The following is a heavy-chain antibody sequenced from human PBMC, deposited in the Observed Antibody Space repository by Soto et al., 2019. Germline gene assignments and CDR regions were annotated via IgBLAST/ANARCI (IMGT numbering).Heavy chain of an antibody. D-gene: IGHD3-22*01. CDR2: INHSGTT. V-gene: IGHV4-34*02. Sequence: QVQLQQWGAGLLKPSETLSLTCAVYGGSFSGYYWSWIRQPPGKGLDWIGEINHSGTTKYNPSLKSPVTISVDTSKNQFSLKMSLVTAADTAIYYCARVSFYYDTSGYAVAWFDPWGQGTLVTVSS. J-gene: IGHJ5*02. CDR3: ARVSFYYDTSGYAVAWFDP. CDR1: GGSFSGYY.